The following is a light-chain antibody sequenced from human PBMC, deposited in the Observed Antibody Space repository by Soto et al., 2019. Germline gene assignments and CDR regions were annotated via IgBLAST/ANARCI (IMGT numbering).Light chain of an antibody. CDR3: QKYNGVPLT. CDR1: QAIGNY. J-gene: IGKJ3*01. CDR2: AAS. Sequence: DIQVTQFPSSLSASVGDRVTITCRASQAIGNYLAWYQQKPGKVPKLLIYAASTLQSGVPSRFSGSRSGTDFTLTVSSLQHEDVATYYCQKYNGVPLTFGPGTKVDIK. V-gene: IGKV1-27*01.